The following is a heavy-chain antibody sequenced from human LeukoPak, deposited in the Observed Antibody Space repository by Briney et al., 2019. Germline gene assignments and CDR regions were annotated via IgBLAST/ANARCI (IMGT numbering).Heavy chain of an antibody. Sequence: GGSLRLSCAASGFTFSSYWMSWVRQAPGKGLEWVSAISNNGGSTYYADSVKGRFTISRDNSKNTLYLQMNSLRAEDTAVYYCARGGLAGAGIDYWGQGTLVTVSS. CDR1: GFTFSSYW. D-gene: IGHD6-13*01. J-gene: IGHJ4*02. CDR3: ARGGLAGAGIDY. V-gene: IGHV3-23*01. CDR2: ISNNGGST.